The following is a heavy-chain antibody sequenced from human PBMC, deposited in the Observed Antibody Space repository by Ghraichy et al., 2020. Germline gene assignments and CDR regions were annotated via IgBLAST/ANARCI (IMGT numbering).Heavy chain of an antibody. D-gene: IGHD4-11*01. CDR1: GYTFTSYG. CDR2: ISAYNGNT. CDR3: ARLISPEDYSNYSPWFDP. Sequence: ASVKVSCKASGYTFTSYGISWVRQAPGQGLEWMGWISAYNGNTNYAQKLQGRVTMTTDTSTSTAYMELRSLRSDDTAVYYCARLISPEDYSNYSPWFDPWGQGTLVTVSS. V-gene: IGHV1-18*01. J-gene: IGHJ5*02.